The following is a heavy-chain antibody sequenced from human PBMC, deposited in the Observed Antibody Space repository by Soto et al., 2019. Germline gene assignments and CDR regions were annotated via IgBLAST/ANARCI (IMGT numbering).Heavy chain of an antibody. D-gene: IGHD1-1*01. CDR2: ISAHNGNT. CDR1: GYDFTTYG. V-gene: IGHV1-18*01. CDR3: ARGRYGDY. Sequence: QVHLVQSGAEVKKPGASVKVSCKGSGYDFTTYGITWVRQAPGQGLEWMAWISAHNGNTDYAQKLQGRVNVTRDTSTSTASMELRSLRSDETAVYYCARGRYGDYWGQGALVTVSS. J-gene: IGHJ4*02.